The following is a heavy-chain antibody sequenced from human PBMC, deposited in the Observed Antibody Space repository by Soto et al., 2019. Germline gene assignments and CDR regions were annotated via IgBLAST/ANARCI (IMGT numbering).Heavy chain of an antibody. Sequence: SETLCLTCTVSGVSISSISYYWVLIRQPPGKGLEWIGSIYYSGSTYYNPSLKSRVTISVDTSKNQFSLKLSSVTAADTAVYYCARHPSPGVYCSGGICGVYAFDIWGQGTMVSVSS. J-gene: IGHJ3*02. CDR1: GVSISSISYY. V-gene: IGHV4-39*01. D-gene: IGHD2-15*01. CDR3: ARHPSPGVYCSGGICGVYAFDI. CDR2: IYYSGST.